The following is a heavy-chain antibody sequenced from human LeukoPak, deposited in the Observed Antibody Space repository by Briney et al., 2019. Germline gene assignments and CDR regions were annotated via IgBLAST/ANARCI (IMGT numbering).Heavy chain of an antibody. Sequence: PSETLSLTYTVSGGSISSVSYFWSWIRQPAGKGLEWIGRIYTSGSTNYNPSLKSRVTISVDTSKNQVSLKLSTVTAADTAVYYCSAREWVSERVDYWGQGTLVTVSS. CDR2: IYTSGST. V-gene: IGHV4-61*02. CDR3: SAREWVSERVDY. J-gene: IGHJ4*02. D-gene: IGHD3-3*01. CDR1: GGSISSVSYF.